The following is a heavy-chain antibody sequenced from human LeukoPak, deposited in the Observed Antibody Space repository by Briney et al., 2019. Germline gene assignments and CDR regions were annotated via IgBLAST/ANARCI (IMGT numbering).Heavy chain of an antibody. Sequence: ASVKVSCKASGYTFTGYYMHWGRQAPGQGLEWMGWINPNSGGTNYAQKFQGRVTMTRDTSISTAYMELSRLRSEDTAVSYCASSGVTMVRGRADYWGQGTLVTVSS. CDR2: INPNSGGT. V-gene: IGHV1-2*02. CDR1: GYTFTGYY. J-gene: IGHJ4*02. D-gene: IGHD3-10*01. CDR3: ASSGVTMVRGRADY.